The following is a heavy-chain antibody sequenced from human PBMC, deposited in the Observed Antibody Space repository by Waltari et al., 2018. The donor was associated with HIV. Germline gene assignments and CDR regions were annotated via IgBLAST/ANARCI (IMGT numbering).Heavy chain of an antibody. Sequence: QMQLQESGPGLLQPSGTLSLTCSVSGASISASYLSWIRQPAGKEVEWIGRIYSTGAANYNPSLKSRVTMSVDTSKNQVSLTLLSVTAADTAVYYCARGRNSYFDYWGRGNLVTVSS. CDR1: GASISASY. CDR2: IYSTGAA. CDR3: ARGRNSYFDY. V-gene: IGHV4-4*07. J-gene: IGHJ4*02.